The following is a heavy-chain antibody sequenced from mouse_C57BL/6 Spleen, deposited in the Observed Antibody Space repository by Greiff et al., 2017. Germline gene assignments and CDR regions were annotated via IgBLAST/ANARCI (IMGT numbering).Heavy chain of an antibody. V-gene: IGHV1-19*01. D-gene: IGHD1-1*01. CDR1: GYTFTDYY. Sequence: EVQLQQSGPVLVKPGASVKMSCKASGYTFTDYYMNWVKQSHGKSLEWIGVINPYNGGTSYNQKFKGKATLTVVKSSSTAYMELNSLTSEDSAVYYCARDYYGSSYAMDYWGQGTSVTVSS. CDR3: ARDYYGSSYAMDY. CDR2: INPYNGGT. J-gene: IGHJ4*01.